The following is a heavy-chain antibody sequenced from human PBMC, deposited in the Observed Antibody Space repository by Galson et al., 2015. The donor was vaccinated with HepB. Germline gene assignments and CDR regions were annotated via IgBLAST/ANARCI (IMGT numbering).Heavy chain of an antibody. V-gene: IGHV3-7*03. J-gene: IGHJ4*02. D-gene: IGHD6-19*01. CDR3: ARVDSSGWHGPQIDY. CDR1: GFTFSSYW. CDR2: IKQDGSEK. Sequence: SLRLSCAASGFTFSSYWMSWVRQAPGKGLEWVANIKQDGSEKYYVDSVKGRFTISRDNAKNSLYLQMNSLRAEDTAVYYCARVDSSGWHGPQIDYWGQGTLVTVSS.